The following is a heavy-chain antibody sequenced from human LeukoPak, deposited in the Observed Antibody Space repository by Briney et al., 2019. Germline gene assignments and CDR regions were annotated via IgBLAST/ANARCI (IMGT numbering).Heavy chain of an antibody. V-gene: IGHV4-34*01. CDR2: INHSGST. J-gene: IGHJ4*02. D-gene: IGHD3-3*01. Sequence: TSETLSLTCAVYGGSFSGYYWSWIRQPPGKGLEWIGEINHSGSTNYNPSLKSRVTISVDTSKNQFSLKLSSVAAADTAVYYCARQNFGVVHYWGQGTLVTVSS. CDR1: GGSFSGYY. CDR3: ARQNFGVVHY.